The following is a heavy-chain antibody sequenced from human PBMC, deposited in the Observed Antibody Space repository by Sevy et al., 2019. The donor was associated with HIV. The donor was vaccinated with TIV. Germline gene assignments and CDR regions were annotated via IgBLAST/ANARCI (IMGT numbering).Heavy chain of an antibody. D-gene: IGHD3-3*01. CDR1: GFTFEDYA. J-gene: IGHJ6*02. CDR3: SRLRGTISPYYYFGLDV. CDR2: IRSKTFGGTT. Sequence: GGSLRLSCTTSGFTFEDYAMSWLRQTPGKGLEWVGFIRSKTFGGTTEYAGSVKGRFTISRHNSNSIAYLQMNNLKIEDAAVYFCSRLRGTISPYYYFGLDVWGQGTTVTVSS. V-gene: IGHV3-49*03.